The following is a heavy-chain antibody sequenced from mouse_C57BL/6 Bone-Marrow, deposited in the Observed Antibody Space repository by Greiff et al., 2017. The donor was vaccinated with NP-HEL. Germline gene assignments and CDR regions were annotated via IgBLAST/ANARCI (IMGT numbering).Heavy chain of an antibody. J-gene: IGHJ1*03. CDR3: AREITTVVARYFDV. V-gene: IGHV1-20*01. Sequence: VHVKQSGPELVKPGDSVKISCKASGYSFTGYFMNWVMQSHGKSLEWIGRINPYNGDTFYNQKFKGKATLTVDKSSSTAHMELRSLTSEDSAVYYRAREITTVVARYFDVWGTGTTVTVSS. CDR2: INPYNGDT. CDR1: GYSFTGYF. D-gene: IGHD1-1*01.